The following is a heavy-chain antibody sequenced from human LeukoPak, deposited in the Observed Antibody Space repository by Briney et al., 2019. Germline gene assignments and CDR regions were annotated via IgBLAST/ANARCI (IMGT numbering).Heavy chain of an antibody. D-gene: IGHD6-6*01. J-gene: IGHJ4*02. V-gene: IGHV3-23*01. CDR3: ARSSIAAYYFDY. CDR1: GFTFSSYS. CDR2: ISGSGGST. Sequence: PGGSLRLSCAASGFTFSSYSMNWVRQAPGKGLEWVSAISGSGGSTYYADSVKGRFTISRDNSKNTLYLQMNSLRAEDTAVYYCARSSIAAYYFDYWGQGTLVTVSS.